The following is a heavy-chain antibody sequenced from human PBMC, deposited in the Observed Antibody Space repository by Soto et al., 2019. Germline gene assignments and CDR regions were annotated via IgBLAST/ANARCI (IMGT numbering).Heavy chain of an antibody. D-gene: IGHD3-22*01. CDR1: GGSISSSSYY. CDR2: VYYRGST. Sequence: SETLSLTCTASGGSISSSSYYWGWIRQPPGKGLEWIGSVYYRGSTYYNPSLKSRVTIYVDTSKNQVSLKLSSVTAADTAMYSCARVRSTDGSGYPTYFYSWGQGTLVTVSS. J-gene: IGHJ4*02. CDR3: ARVRSTDGSGYPTYFYS. V-gene: IGHV4-39*01.